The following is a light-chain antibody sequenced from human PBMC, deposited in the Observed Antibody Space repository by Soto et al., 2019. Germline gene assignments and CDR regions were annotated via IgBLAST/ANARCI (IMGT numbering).Light chain of an antibody. CDR2: EAS. CDR1: QSVSSN. CDR3: HQYNNWPKT. Sequence: EVVVTQSPATLSVSPGERATISCRASQSVSSNLAWYQQKPGQAPRLLIYEASTRATGISARFSGSGSGTEFTLTISSLQSEDFAVYYCHQYNNWPKTFGQGTRLEIK. V-gene: IGKV3-15*01. J-gene: IGKJ5*01.